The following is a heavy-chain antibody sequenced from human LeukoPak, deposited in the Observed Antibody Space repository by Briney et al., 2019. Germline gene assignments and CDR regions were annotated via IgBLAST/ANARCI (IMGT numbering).Heavy chain of an antibody. V-gene: IGHV3-23*01. CDR3: AKGSGAWVAVAEWFDP. D-gene: IGHD6-19*01. Sequence: GGSLRLSCAASGFTFSSYGMSWVRQAPGKGLEWVSAISGSGGSTYYADSVKGRFTISRDNSKNTLYLQMNSLRAEDTAVYYCAKGSGAWVAVAEWFDPWGQGTLVAVSS. CDR2: ISGSGGST. J-gene: IGHJ5*02. CDR1: GFTFSSYG.